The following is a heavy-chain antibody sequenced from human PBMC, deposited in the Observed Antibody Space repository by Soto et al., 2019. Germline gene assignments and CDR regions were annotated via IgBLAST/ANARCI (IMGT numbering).Heavy chain of an antibody. V-gene: IGHV4-38-2*01. J-gene: IGHJ6*02. CDR3: AAWVLVNAHYYGMDV. CDR1: GYSINSGYY. Sequence: SETVSLTCAVSGYSINSGYYWRWIRQPPGRRLGWIGNIYFSGSTFYNPSLKRRVTICVETSKKQFSLKLSSVTAADTAVYYCAAWVLVNAHYYGMDVGGQGTTVTVSS. CDR2: IYFSGST. D-gene: IGHD2-21*01.